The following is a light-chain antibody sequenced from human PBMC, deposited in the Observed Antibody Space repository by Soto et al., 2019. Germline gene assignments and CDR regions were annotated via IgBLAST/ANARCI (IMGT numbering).Light chain of an antibody. CDR1: SSDVGAYDY. J-gene: IGLJ1*01. CDR2: EIN. Sequence: QSVLTQPPSASGSPGQSVTISCTGTSSDVGAYDYVSWYQQHPGKAPKLMIYEINKRPSGVPDRFSGSKSGNTASLTVSGFQAEDEADYYCSSFAGSNNFPYVFGTGTKLTVL. CDR3: SSFAGSNNFPYV. V-gene: IGLV2-8*01.